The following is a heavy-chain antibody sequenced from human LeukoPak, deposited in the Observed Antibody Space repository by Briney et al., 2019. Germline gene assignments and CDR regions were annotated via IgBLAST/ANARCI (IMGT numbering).Heavy chain of an antibody. D-gene: IGHD6-13*01. J-gene: IGHJ5*02. Sequence: GGSLRLSCVASGLTFSSYSMNWVRQAPGKGLEWVSSISSSSSHIYYADSVKGRFTISRDNAKNSLYLQMNSLRAEDTAVYYCASQASSSWYGNWFDPWGQGTLVTVSS. CDR2: ISSSSSHI. CDR3: ASQASSSWYGNWFDP. V-gene: IGHV3-21*01. CDR1: GLTFSSYS.